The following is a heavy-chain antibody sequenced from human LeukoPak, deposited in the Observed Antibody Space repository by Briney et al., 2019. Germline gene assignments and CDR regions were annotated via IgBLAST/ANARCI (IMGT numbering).Heavy chain of an antibody. CDR1: GGTFSSYA. J-gene: IGHJ3*02. Sequence: SAKVSCKASGGTFSSYAISWVRQAPGQGLEWMGGIIPIFGTANYAQKFQGRVTITTDESTSTAYMELSSLRSEDTAVYYCARAHCSSTSCYSGYAFDIWGQGTMVTVSS. D-gene: IGHD2-2*01. CDR3: ARAHCSSTSCYSGYAFDI. CDR2: IIPIFGTA. V-gene: IGHV1-69*05.